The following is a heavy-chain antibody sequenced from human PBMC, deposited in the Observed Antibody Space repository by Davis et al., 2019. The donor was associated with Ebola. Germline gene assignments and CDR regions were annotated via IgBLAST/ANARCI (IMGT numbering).Heavy chain of an antibody. CDR1: SGSMSPYY. Sequence: MPSETLSLTCTVSSGSMSPYYWSWIRQPPGKGLEWIGYIYYSGNTKFNPSLKGRVTISVDTSKNQFSLNLDSMTAADTAVYYCARGQRGYSFWGRGTLVIVSS. D-gene: IGHD5-18*01. CDR2: IYYSGNT. CDR3: ARGQRGYSF. J-gene: IGHJ4*02. V-gene: IGHV4-59*01.